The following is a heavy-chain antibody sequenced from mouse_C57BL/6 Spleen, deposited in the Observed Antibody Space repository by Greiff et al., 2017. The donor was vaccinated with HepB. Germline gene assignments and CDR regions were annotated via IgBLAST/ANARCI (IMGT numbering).Heavy chain of an antibody. J-gene: IGHJ2*01. CDR1: GYTFTSYW. CDR3: AKDFDY. V-gene: IGHV1-5*01. CDR2: IYPGNSDT. Sequence: EVQLQQSGTVLARPGASVKMSCKTSGYTFTSYWMHWVKQRPGQGLEWIGAIYPGNSDTSYNQKFKGKAKLTAVTSASTAYMELSSLTNEDSAVYYCAKDFDYWGQGTPLTVSS.